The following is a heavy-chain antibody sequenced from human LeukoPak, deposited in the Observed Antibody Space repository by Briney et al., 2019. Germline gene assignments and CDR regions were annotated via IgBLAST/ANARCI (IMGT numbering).Heavy chain of an antibody. Sequence: KPSETLSLTCTVSGGSISSYYWSWIRQPPGKGLEWIGYIYYSGSTNYNPSLKSRVTISVDTSKNQFSLKLTSVTAADTAVYYCARTTEGGYTYGYFYYYYMDVWGKVTTVTISS. J-gene: IGHJ6*03. CDR3: ARTTEGGYTYGYFYYYYMDV. D-gene: IGHD5-18*01. V-gene: IGHV4-59*01. CDR1: GGSISSYY. CDR2: IYYSGST.